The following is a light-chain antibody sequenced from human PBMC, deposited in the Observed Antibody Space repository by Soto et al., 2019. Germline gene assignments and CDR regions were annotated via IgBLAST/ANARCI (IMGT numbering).Light chain of an antibody. CDR3: QQYGSSGT. CDR2: DAS. V-gene: IGKV3D-15*01. CDR1: QSVDND. J-gene: IGKJ1*01. Sequence: EIVMTQSPATLSVSPGDRATXXXSASQSVDNDLAWYQQNPGQPPRLLIYDASXXATGIPARFSGSQSGTEFTLTISSLLSEDFAVYSCQQYGSSGTFGQGTKVDIK.